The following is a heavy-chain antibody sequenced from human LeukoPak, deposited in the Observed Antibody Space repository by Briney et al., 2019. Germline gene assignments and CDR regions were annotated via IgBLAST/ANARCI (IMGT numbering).Heavy chain of an antibody. Sequence: SETLSLTCTVSGGSISNYYWSWIRQPAGKGLEWIGRIYTSGSTNYNPSLKSRVTMSVDTSKNQFSLKLSSVTAADTAVYYCARVGAAAGTYYYYYMDVWGKGTTVTISS. J-gene: IGHJ6*03. CDR2: IYTSGST. V-gene: IGHV4-4*07. CDR3: ARVGAAAGTYYYYYMDV. D-gene: IGHD6-13*01. CDR1: GGSISNYY.